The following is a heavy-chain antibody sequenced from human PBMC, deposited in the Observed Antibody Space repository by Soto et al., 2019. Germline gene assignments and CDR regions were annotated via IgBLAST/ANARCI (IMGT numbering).Heavy chain of an antibody. D-gene: IGHD2-15*01. CDR2: IKTKAEGGAT. CDR3: TTASVEGV. CDR1: DFTITNAW. J-gene: IGHJ6*02. Sequence: EVQLVASGGGLVKPGGSLRLSCAASDFTITNAWMNWVRQAPGKGLEWVGRIKTKAEGGATDYAAPLKGRFTISRDDSRNTLFLQMNSLKNEDPAVYYCTTASVEGVWGQGATVTVSS. V-gene: IGHV3-15*07.